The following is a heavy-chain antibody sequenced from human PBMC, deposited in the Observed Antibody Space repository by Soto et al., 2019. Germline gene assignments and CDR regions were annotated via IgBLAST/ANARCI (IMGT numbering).Heavy chain of an antibody. CDR3: ARDVAAAAP. J-gene: IGHJ5*02. Sequence: ASVKVCCKACGDSFTSYAMHWVRQAPGQRLEWMGWINAGNGNTKYSQKFQGRVTITRDTSASTAYMELSSLRSEDTAVYYCARDVAAAAPWGQGTLVTVSS. CDR1: GDSFTSYA. D-gene: IGHD6-13*01. V-gene: IGHV1-3*01. CDR2: INAGNGNT.